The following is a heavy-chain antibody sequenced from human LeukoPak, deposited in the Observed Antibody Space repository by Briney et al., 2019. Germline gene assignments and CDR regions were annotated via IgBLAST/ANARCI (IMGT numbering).Heavy chain of an antibody. CDR1: GYTFTSYG. CDR2: ISAYNGNT. J-gene: IGHJ4*02. CDR3: ARLNFGSEDY. D-gene: IGHD3-10*01. Sequence: ASVKVSGEASGYTFTSYGISWVRQAPGQGLEWMGWISAYNGNTNYAQRLQGRVTMTTDTSTSTAYMELRSPRSDDTAVYYCARLNFGSEDYWGQGTLVTVSS. V-gene: IGHV1-18*01.